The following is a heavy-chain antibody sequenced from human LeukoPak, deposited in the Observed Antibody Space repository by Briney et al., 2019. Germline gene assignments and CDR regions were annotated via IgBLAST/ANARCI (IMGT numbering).Heavy chain of an antibody. Sequence: GGSLRLSCVVSGFPFSNNPMNWPRQARGKGLEWVSYISTAITTTYYAESVKGRFTISRDNAKNSLYLQMNSLRVEDTAVYYCAREGGKGYEIDYWGQGTLVTVSS. V-gene: IGHV3-48*01. CDR3: AREGGKGYEIDY. J-gene: IGHJ4*02. CDR1: GFPFSNNP. CDR2: ISTAITTT. D-gene: IGHD2-2*01.